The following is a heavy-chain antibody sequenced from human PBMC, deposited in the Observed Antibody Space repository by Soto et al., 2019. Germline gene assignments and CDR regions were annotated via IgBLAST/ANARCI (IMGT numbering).Heavy chain of an antibody. CDR3: AKDKPGTTSFDY. V-gene: IGHV3-23*01. Sequence: EVQLLESGGGLVQPGGSLRLSCAASGFTISSNAMYWVRQAPGKGREWVSAISDRGDTTHYADSVKGRFTISRDTSKNTLYLQLNTLRADDTAVYYCAKDKPGTTSFDYWGQGTLVTVSS. CDR2: ISDRGDTT. D-gene: IGHD1-1*01. CDR1: GFTISSNA. J-gene: IGHJ4*02.